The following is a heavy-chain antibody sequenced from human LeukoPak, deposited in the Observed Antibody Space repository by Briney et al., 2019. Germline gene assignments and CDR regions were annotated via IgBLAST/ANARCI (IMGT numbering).Heavy chain of an antibody. CDR1: GVTLSYYG. D-gene: IGHD3-10*01. CDR2: IRFDGNDK. J-gene: IGHJ5*02. V-gene: IGHV3-30*02. CDR3: AKPLMRDRWFGES. Sequence: GGSLRLSCAASGVTLSYYGFHWVRQAPGKGLEWVAFIRFDGNDKYYAEPVKGRFTISRDTSRSTLYLQMNSLRLEDTAIYYCAKPLMRDRWFGESWGQGTLVTVSS.